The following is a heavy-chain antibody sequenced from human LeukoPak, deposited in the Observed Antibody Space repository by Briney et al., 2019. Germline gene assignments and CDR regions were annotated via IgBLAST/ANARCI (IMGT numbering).Heavy chain of an antibody. CDR1: GDSFTAYY. Sequence: PSETLSLTCAVSGDSFTAYYWSWIRQPPGKGLEWIGEINHSGSTNYNPSLKSRVTISVDTSKNQFSLKLSSVTAADTAVYYCARGRKLWIQLWLSYFDYWGQGTLVTVSS. V-gene: IGHV4-34*01. D-gene: IGHD5-18*01. CDR2: INHSGST. CDR3: ARGRKLWIQLWLSYFDY. J-gene: IGHJ4*02.